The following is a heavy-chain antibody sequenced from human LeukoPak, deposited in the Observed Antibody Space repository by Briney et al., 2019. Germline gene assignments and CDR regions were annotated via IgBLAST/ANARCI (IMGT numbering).Heavy chain of an antibody. CDR2: INWNGGST. Sequence: PGGSLRLSCAASGFSFDDYGMSWVRQPPGKGLECVSGINWNGGSTGYADSVKGRFTISRDNSKNTLYLQMNSLRDDDTAVYYCARDEGIASYFDYWGQGTLVTVSS. D-gene: IGHD6-13*01. V-gene: IGHV3-20*04. CDR3: ARDEGIASYFDY. J-gene: IGHJ4*02. CDR1: GFSFDDYG.